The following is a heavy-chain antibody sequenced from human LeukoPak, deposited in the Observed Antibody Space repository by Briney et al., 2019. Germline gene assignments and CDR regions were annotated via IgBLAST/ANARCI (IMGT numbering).Heavy chain of an antibody. CDR2: IIPIFGTA. CDR1: GGTFSSYT. Sequence: ASVKVSCTASGGTFSSYTISWVRQAPGQGLEWMGGIIPIFGTANYAQKFQGRVTITADESTSTAYMELRSLRSDDTAVYYCARWEPSHFDYWGQGTLVTVSS. CDR3: ARWEPSHFDY. J-gene: IGHJ4*02. V-gene: IGHV1-69*13. D-gene: IGHD1-26*01.